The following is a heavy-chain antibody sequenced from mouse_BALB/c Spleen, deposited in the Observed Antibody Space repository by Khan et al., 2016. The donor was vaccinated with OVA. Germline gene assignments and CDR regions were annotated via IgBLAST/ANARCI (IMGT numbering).Heavy chain of an antibody. J-gene: IGHJ3*01. CDR3: ASHLTGSFAY. V-gene: IGHV5-6*01. D-gene: IGHD4-1*01. Sequence: EVELVESGGDLVKPGGSLKLSCAASGFTFSSYSMSWVRQTPDKRLEWVATISSGADYTYYPDSVKGRFTISRDTAKNTLYLQMSSLKSEDTAMYYCASHLTGSFAYWGQGTLVTVSA. CDR2: ISSGADYT. CDR1: GFTFSSYS.